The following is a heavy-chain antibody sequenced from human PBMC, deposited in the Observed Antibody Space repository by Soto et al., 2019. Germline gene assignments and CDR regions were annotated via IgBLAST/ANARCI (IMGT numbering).Heavy chain of an antibody. D-gene: IGHD3-16*02. J-gene: IGHJ3*02. CDR1: GYTFTSYD. CDR3: ARGLMITFGGVIVIGVAFDI. CDR2: MNPNSGNT. Sequence: ASVKVSCKASGYTFTSYDINWVRQATGQGLEWMGWMNPNSGNTGYAQKFQGRVTMTRNTSISTAYMELSSLRSEDTATYYCARGLMITFGGVIVIGVAFDIWGQGTMVTVSS. V-gene: IGHV1-8*01.